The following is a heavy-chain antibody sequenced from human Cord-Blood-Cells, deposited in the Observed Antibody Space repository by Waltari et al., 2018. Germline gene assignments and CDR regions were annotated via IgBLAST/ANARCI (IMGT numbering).Heavy chain of an antibody. V-gene: IGHV1-2*02. D-gene: IGHD2-2*01. CDR3: ARDREGPDIVVVPACHLGY. CDR2: INPNSGGT. CDR1: GYTFTGYY. J-gene: IGHJ4*02. Sequence: QVQLVQSGAEVKKPGASVKVSCKASGYTFTGYYMHWVRQAPGQGLEWMGWINPNSGGTNYAQKFQGRVTMTRDTSISTAYMELSRLRSDDTAVYYCARDREGPDIVVVPACHLGYWGQGTLVTVSS.